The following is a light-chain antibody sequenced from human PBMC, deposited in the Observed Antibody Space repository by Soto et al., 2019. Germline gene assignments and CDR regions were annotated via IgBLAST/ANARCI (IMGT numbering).Light chain of an antibody. CDR2: AAS. CDR3: QQASTFPFT. J-gene: IGKJ4*01. CDR1: QVISSW. V-gene: IGKV1-12*01. Sequence: DIQMTQSPSSLAASVGDRVTITCRASQVISSWLVWYQQKPGHAPKLLIYAASNLQSGVPSRFSGSASGTEFTLPISSLQPEDFATYYCQQASTFPFTFGGGTEVQIK.